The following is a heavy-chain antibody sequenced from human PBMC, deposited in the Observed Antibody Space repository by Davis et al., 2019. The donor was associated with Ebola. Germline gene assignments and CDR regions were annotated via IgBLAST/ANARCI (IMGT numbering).Heavy chain of an antibody. CDR2: IDHSGDT. CDR1: SGSFSGFF. J-gene: IGHJ4*02. D-gene: IGHD2-21*02. CDR3: ARSSVVVSATFDY. V-gene: IGHV4-34*01. Sequence: MPSETLSLTCSVSSGSFSGFFWNWIRQSPGKGLEWIGEIDHSGDTTYNPSLRSRVTISLDASKNQFFLKMSSVTAADTSVYFCARSSVVVSATFDYWGQGNLVTVSS.